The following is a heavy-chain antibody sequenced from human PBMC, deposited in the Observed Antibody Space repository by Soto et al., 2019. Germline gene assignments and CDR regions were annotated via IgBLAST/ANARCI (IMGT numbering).Heavy chain of an antibody. V-gene: IGHV3-15*01. CDR2: IKSNTDGGTT. Sequence: AGGSLRLSCTATGIIFRNTWINSARQSPGEGVEWVGRIKSNTDGGTTEDATTVKGRFALSRDDSQNTLYLQMTGQKDEDTVVYYCATDYPGNNYDNNGPMGNWGQGTLVTVSS. D-gene: IGHD3-22*01. J-gene: IGHJ4*02. CDR3: ATDYPGNNYDNNGPMGN. CDR1: GIIFRNTW.